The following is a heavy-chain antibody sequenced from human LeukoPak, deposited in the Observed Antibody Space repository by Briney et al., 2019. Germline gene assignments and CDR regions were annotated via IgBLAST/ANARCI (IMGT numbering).Heavy chain of an antibody. Sequence: ASVKVSCKASGYTFTSYYMHWVRQAPGQGLEWMGIINPSGGSTSYAQKFQGRVTMTWDTSTSTVYMELSSLRSEDTAVYYCARDIVVVPAAIQGDAFDIWGQGTMVTVSS. CDR2: INPSGGST. D-gene: IGHD2-2*02. V-gene: IGHV1-46*01. CDR3: ARDIVVVPAAIQGDAFDI. J-gene: IGHJ3*02. CDR1: GYTFTSYY.